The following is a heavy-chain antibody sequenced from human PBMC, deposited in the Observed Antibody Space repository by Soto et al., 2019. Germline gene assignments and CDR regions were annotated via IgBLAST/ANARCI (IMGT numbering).Heavy chain of an antibody. Sequence: GGSLRLSCAASGFTFSDYYMSWIRQAPGKGLKWVSYISSSGSTIYYADSVKGRFTISRDNAKNSLYLQMNSLRAEDTAVYYCAGRKIQLWFDAFDIWGQGTMVTVSS. V-gene: IGHV3-11*01. CDR1: GFTFSDYY. CDR2: ISSSGSTI. D-gene: IGHD5-18*01. CDR3: AGRKIQLWFDAFDI. J-gene: IGHJ3*02.